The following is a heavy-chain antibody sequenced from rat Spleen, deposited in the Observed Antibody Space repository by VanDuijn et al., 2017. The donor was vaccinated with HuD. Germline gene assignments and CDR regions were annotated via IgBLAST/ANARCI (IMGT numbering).Heavy chain of an antibody. CDR2: MRYDGDT. CDR1: GFSLTGNN. CDR3: ASQYYYDGYYRDY. Sequence: QVQLKESGPGLVQPSQTLSLTCTVSGFSLTGNNVHWVRQPPGKGLEWMGRMRYDGDTYYNSALKSRLSISRDTSKSQVFLKMNNLQTEDTAMYFCASQYYYDGYYRDYWGQGVMVTVSS. V-gene: IGHV2S30*01. J-gene: IGHJ2*01. D-gene: IGHD1-12*03.